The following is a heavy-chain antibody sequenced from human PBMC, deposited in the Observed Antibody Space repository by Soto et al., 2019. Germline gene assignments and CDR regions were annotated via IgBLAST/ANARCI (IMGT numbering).Heavy chain of an antibody. CDR3: AKDGVMVTTLQGFFDY. Sequence: QPGGSLRLSCAASGFTFSDFAMTWVRQAPGKGLEWVSGISVSGGNTYYADSVRGRFTISRDNSKNTLYLQMNSLRAEDTAVYYCAKDGVMVTTLQGFFDYWGQGTLVTVSS. D-gene: IGHD2-21*02. CDR2: ISVSGGNT. J-gene: IGHJ4*02. CDR1: GFTFSDFA. V-gene: IGHV3-23*01.